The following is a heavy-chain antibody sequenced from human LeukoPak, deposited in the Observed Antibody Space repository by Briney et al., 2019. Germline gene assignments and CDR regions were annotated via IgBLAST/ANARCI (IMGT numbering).Heavy chain of an antibody. V-gene: IGHV4-30-2*01. J-gene: IGHJ4*02. CDR3: ANSPPGDYGVGI. Sequence: SETLSLTCAVSGGSISSGGYSWSWIRQPPGKGLAWVRYIYHSGSTYYNPSLKSRVTISVDRSKNQFSLKLSSVTAADTAIYYCANSPPGDYGVGIWGQGALVTVSS. D-gene: IGHD3-16*01. CDR1: GGSISSGGYS. CDR2: IYHSGST.